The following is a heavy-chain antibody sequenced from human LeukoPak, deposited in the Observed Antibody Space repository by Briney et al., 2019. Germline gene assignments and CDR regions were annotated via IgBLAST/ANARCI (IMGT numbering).Heavy chain of an antibody. Sequence: PGGALRLSCAASGFTLSDYYMTWIRQAPGKGVERVSYISSRGSTILYADSVKGGFTISRDNAKNSLYMQMNSLRAEDTAVYYCARGNNDYGDNGKIRFGYMDVWGKGTTVTVSS. CDR1: GFTLSDYY. D-gene: IGHD4-17*01. CDR2: ISSRGSTI. V-gene: IGHV3-11*04. J-gene: IGHJ6*03. CDR3: ARGNNDYGDNGKIRFGYMDV.